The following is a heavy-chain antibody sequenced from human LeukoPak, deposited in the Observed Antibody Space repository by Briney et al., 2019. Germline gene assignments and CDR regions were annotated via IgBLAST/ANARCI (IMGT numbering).Heavy chain of an antibody. CDR3: ASSRSSTWYGLEY. CDR1: GFTVSSNY. CDR2: IYSGGST. D-gene: IGHD6-13*01. V-gene: IGHV3-66*01. Sequence: GGSLRLSCAASGFTVSSNYMSWVRQAPGKGLEWVSVIYSGGSTYYADSVKGRFTISRDNSKNTLYLQMNSLRAEDTALYYCASSRSSTWYGLEYWGQGTLVTVSS. J-gene: IGHJ4*02.